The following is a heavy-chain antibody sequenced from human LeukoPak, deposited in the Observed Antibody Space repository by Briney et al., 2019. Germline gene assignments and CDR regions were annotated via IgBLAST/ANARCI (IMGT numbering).Heavy chain of an antibody. Sequence: SETLSLTCAVYGGSFSGYYWSWIRQPPGKGLEWIGEINHSGSTNYNPSLKSRVIISVDTSKNQFSLKLSSVTAADTAVYYCARRKYDFWSGYLDYWGQGTLVTVSS. CDR2: INHSGST. V-gene: IGHV4-34*01. J-gene: IGHJ4*02. D-gene: IGHD3-3*01. CDR3: ARRKYDFWSGYLDY. CDR1: GGSFSGYY.